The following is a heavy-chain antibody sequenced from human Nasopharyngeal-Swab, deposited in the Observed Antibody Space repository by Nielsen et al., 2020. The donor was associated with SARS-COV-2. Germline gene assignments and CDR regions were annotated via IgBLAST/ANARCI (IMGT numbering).Heavy chain of an antibody. CDR1: GFTLSNYA. J-gene: IGHJ4*02. D-gene: IGHD3-10*01. CDR2: SSHYDGST. CDR3: ARDNSGRYPDY. Sequence: ETLSLTCAVSGFTLSNYAMGWVRQAPGRGLEWVSYSSHYDGSTYYTDSVKGRFTVSRDNSKNTLHLQMNSLRADDTAVYFCARDNSGRYPDYWGQGTRVTVSS. V-gene: IGHV3-23*01.